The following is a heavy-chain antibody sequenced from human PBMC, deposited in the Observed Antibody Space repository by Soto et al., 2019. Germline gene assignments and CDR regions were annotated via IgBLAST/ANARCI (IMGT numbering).Heavy chain of an antibody. V-gene: IGHV4-59*01. CDR2: IYSSGTI. CDR3: ATDYGDYVGAFDI. Sequence: AETLSLTCTVSGGSITRYFWSGIRESPGKGLEWIIHIYSSGTINYNPSLKSRVTISRDTSKNQFSLKLRSVTAADTALYYCATDYGDYVGAFDIWGQGTMVTVSS. D-gene: IGHD4-17*01. CDR1: GGSITRYF. J-gene: IGHJ3*02.